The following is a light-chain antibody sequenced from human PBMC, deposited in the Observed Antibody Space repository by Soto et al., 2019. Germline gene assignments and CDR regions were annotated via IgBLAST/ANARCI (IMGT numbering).Light chain of an antibody. Sequence: QSVLTQPASVSGSPGQSITISCTGTSSDIGGYNYVSWYQQHPGKAPKLMIYDVSSRPSGVSNRFSGSKSANTASLTISGLQAEDEADYYCSSYTISSTPVVVFGGGTQLTVL. J-gene: IGLJ2*01. CDR2: DVS. CDR3: SSYTISSTPVVV. V-gene: IGLV2-14*01. CDR1: SSDIGGYNY.